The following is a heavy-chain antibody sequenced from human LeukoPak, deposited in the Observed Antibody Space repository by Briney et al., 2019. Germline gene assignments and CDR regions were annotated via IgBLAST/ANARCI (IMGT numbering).Heavy chain of an antibody. J-gene: IGHJ5*02. Sequence: PSQTLSLTCAISGDSVSGNNVAWNWIRQSPSRGLEWLGGTYYRSKWYNDYAVSVKGRITFNPDTSKNQFSLQLNSVTPEDTAVYYCARGPPTTVTTSWFDPWGQGTLVTVSS. CDR3: ARGPPTTVTTSWFDP. CDR1: GDSVSGNNVA. CDR2: TYYRSKWYN. V-gene: IGHV6-1*01. D-gene: IGHD4-17*01.